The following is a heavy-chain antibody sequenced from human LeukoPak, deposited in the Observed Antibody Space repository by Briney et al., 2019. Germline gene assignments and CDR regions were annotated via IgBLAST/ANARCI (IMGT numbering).Heavy chain of an antibody. V-gene: IGHV1-69*05. CDR2: IIPIFGTA. Sequence: ASVKVSCKASGGTFSSYAISWVRQAPGQGLEWMGRIIPIFGTANYAQKFQGRVTITTDESTSTAYMELSSLRSEDTAEYYCARANTIVGAFFDYWAREPWSPSPQ. J-gene: IGHJ4*02. CDR3: ARANTIVGAFFDY. CDR1: GGTFSSYA. D-gene: IGHD1-26*01.